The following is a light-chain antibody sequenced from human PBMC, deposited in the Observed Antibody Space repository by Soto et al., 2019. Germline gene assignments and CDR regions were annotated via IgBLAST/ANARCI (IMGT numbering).Light chain of an antibody. Sequence: DIQMTQSPSTLSASVGDRVTITCRASQSISSWLAWYLQKPGKAPKLLIYEASTLQDGVPSRFSGSGSGTEFTLTISSLQPDDFATYYCQQYSSYSPYTFGQGTKLEIK. CDR3: QQYSSYSPYT. J-gene: IGKJ2*01. V-gene: IGKV1-5*03. CDR1: QSISSW. CDR2: EAS.